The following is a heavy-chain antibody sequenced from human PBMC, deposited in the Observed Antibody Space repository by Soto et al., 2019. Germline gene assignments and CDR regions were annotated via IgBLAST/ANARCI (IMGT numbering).Heavy chain of an antibody. CDR2: IDYSGSA. V-gene: IGHV4-59*01. CDR1: GDSMTGYN. D-gene: IGHD4-17*01. J-gene: IGHJ4*02. Sequence: SETLSLTCTVSGDSMTGYNWGWFRQSPEKGLEWIGYIDYSGSANYNPSLRSRVTIAIDTSNNQFSLNLASVTAADTAVYYCTKARYGDHFDSWGQGTLVTVPQ. CDR3: TKARYGDHFDS.